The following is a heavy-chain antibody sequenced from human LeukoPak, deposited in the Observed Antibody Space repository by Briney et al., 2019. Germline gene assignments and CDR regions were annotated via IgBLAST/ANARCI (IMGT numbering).Heavy chain of an antibody. V-gene: IGHV1-69*04. CDR2: IIPIFGIA. CDR3: ASTYSGSYGENAFDI. D-gene: IGHD1-26*01. CDR1: GGTFSSYA. J-gene: IGHJ3*02. Sequence: SVKVSCKASGGTFSSYAISWVRQAPGQGLEWMGRIIPIFGIANYAQKFQGRVTITADKSTSTAYMELSGLRSEDTAVYYCASTYSGSYGENAFDIWGQGTMVTVSS.